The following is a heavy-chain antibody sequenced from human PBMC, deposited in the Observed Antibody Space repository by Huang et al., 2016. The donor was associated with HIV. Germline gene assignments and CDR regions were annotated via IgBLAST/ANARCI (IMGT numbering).Heavy chain of an antibody. CDR3: ARDWSFGSSTSPAD. D-gene: IGHD6-6*01. Sequence: QVQLVQSGAEVKNPGASVRVSCKASGYTFTDSNIHWVRQAPGQGLEWMGYVNPKRGGTIYAQRFQGRVTMTRDTTISTVHMDLRRIQSDDTAVYFCARDWSFGSSTSPADWGQGTLVTVSS. CDR2: VNPKRGGT. V-gene: IGHV1-2*02. CDR1: GYTFTDSN. J-gene: IGHJ4*02.